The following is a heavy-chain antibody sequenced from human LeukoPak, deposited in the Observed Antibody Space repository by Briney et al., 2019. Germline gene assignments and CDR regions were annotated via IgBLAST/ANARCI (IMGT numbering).Heavy chain of an antibody. CDR3: AKEYTGTFSPFPSYFDN. V-gene: IGHV3-30*02. CDR2: IRVDGSNK. Sequence: GGSLRLSCAASGFTFSNYGMYWVRQAPGKGLEWVAFIRVDGSNKYYADSVKGRFTISRDNSKNTLYLQMSSLRAEDTAIYYCAKEYTGTFSPFPSYFDNWGQGTLVTVSS. J-gene: IGHJ4*02. D-gene: IGHD1-26*01. CDR1: GFTFSNYG.